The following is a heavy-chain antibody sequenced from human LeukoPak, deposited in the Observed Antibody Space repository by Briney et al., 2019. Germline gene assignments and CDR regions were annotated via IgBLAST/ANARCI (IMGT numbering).Heavy chain of an antibody. J-gene: IGHJ4*02. CDR3: TIDEWELPGY. V-gene: IGHV1-2*02. CDR2: INPKSGGT. CDR1: GYTFTDYY. Sequence: ASVKVSCKTSGYTFTDYYIHWVRQAPGQGLEWMGWINPKSGGTDFAQKFQGRITLTRDTSITTAHMEMNRLTSDDTAVYFCTIDEWELPGYWGQGTRVTVAT. D-gene: IGHD1-26*01.